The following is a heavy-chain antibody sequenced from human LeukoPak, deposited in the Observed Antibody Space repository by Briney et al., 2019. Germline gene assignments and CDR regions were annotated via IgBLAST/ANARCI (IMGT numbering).Heavy chain of an antibody. D-gene: IGHD5-18*01. CDR3: ARGYSYGPVYYFDY. Sequence: QAGGSLRLSCAASGFTFSSYTMNWVRQAPGKGLEWVSYISTSTTIYYTDSVKGRFTISRDNAKSSLYLQMNSLRDEDTAVYYCARGYSYGPVYYFDYWGQGTLVTVSS. CDR1: GFTFSSYT. J-gene: IGHJ4*02. CDR2: ISTSTTI. V-gene: IGHV3-48*02.